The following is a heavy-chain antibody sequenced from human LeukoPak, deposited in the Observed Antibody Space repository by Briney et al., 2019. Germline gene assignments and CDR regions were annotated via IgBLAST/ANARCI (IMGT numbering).Heavy chain of an antibody. D-gene: IGHD3-3*01. CDR3: ARDPLEWLFDY. J-gene: IGHJ4*02. Sequence: GRSLRLSCAASGFTFSSYAMHWVRQAPGKGLEWVAVISYDGSNKYYADSVKGRFTISRDNSKNTLYLQMNSLRAEDTAVYYCARDPLEWLFDYWGQGTLVTVSS. CDR1: GFTFSSYA. V-gene: IGHV3-30-3*01. CDR2: ISYDGSNK.